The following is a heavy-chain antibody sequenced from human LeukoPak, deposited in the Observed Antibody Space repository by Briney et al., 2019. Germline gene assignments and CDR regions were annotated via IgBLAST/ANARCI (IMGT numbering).Heavy chain of an antibody. D-gene: IGHD2-15*01. CDR1: GFTVSSNY. CDR2: IYSDGRT. J-gene: IGHJ6*02. Sequence: GGSLRLSCAASGFTVSSNYMSWVRQAPGKGLEWVSVIYSDGRTYYADSVKGRFTISRDNSKNTLYLETNSLRAEDTAVYYCARGQDIVVVVPATFMSGLDVWGQGTTVTVPS. V-gene: IGHV3-53*01. CDR3: ARGQDIVVVVPATFMSGLDV.